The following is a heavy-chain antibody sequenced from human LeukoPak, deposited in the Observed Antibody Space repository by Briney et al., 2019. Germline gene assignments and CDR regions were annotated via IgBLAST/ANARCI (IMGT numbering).Heavy chain of an antibody. CDR2: INPNSGGT. V-gene: IGHV1-2*02. J-gene: IGHJ4*02. CDR1: GYTFTSYY. Sequence: ASVKVSCKASGYTFTSYYMHWVRQAPGQGLEWMGWINPNSGGTNYAQKFQGRVTMTRDTSISTAYMELSRLRSDDTAVYYCAITYYYDSSGYQMFDYWGQGTLVTVSS. D-gene: IGHD3-22*01. CDR3: AITYYYDSSGYQMFDY.